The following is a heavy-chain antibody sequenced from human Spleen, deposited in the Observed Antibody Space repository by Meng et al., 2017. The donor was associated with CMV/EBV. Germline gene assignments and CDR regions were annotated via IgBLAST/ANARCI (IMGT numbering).Heavy chain of an antibody. D-gene: IGHD2-2*01. CDR1: TFTGYY. CDR2: INPNSGGT. J-gene: IGHJ4*02. Sequence: TFTGYYRHWVRQATGQGLEWMGWINPNSGGTNYAQKFQGRVTMTRDTSISTAYMELSRLRSDDTAVYYCATDSAIRYCSSTSCYSTDYWGQGTLVTVSS. CDR3: ATDSAIRYCSSTSCYSTDY. V-gene: IGHV1-2*02.